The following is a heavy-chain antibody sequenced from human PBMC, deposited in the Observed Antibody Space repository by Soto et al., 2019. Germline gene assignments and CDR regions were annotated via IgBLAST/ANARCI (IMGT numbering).Heavy chain of an antibody. J-gene: IGHJ5*02. CDR1: RDTFTSYY. V-gene: IGHV1-46*01. CDR2: INPHGGST. D-gene: IGHD1-26*01. Sequence: ASVKVSCKAPRDTFTSYYINWVRQAPGQGLGWMGVINPHGGSTAYAQKFKGRVTLTRDTSASTVYMEVSSLTSEDTAMYYCARSSGGNFGIIIEGTNWFAPWGQGTLVTVSS. CDR3: ARSSGGNFGIIIEGTNWFAP.